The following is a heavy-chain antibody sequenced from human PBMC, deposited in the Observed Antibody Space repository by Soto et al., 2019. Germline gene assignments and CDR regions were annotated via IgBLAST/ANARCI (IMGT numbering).Heavy chain of an antibody. V-gene: IGHV3-21*06. Sequence: EVQLVESGGGLVKPGGSLRLSCAASGFTYTRYSMNWVRQAPGKGLEWVSSISSTTNYIYYGDSMKGRFTISRDNAKNSLCLEMNSVRAEDTAVYYCARESEDLTSNFDYWGQGTLVTVSS. CDR2: ISSTTNYI. CDR1: GFTYTRYS. CDR3: ARESEDLTSNFDY. J-gene: IGHJ4*02.